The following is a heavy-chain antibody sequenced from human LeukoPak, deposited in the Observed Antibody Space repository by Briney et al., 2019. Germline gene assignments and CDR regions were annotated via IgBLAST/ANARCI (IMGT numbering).Heavy chain of an antibody. CDR1: GGSFSGYY. Sequence: KPSETLSLTRAVYGGSFSGYYWSWIRQPPGKGLEWIGEINHSGSTNYNPSLKSRVTISVDTSKNQFSLKLSSVTAADTAVYYCARGQEYYDSSGYYPWGQGTLVTVSS. J-gene: IGHJ5*02. V-gene: IGHV4-34*01. CDR3: ARGQEYYDSSGYYP. D-gene: IGHD3-22*01. CDR2: INHSGST.